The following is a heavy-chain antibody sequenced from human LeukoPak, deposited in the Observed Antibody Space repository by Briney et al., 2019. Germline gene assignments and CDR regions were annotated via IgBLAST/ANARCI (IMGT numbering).Heavy chain of an antibody. V-gene: IGHV3-7*01. J-gene: IGHJ6*04. CDR1: GFPFSSYW. CDR3: VGQLLRAV. Sequence: GGSLRLSCAASGFPFSSYWISWVRQPPGRGLEWVANINEDGSVQDYVDAVKGRFTISRDNAKNSLYLEINSLRVDDTAVYYCVGQLLRAVWGKGTTVTVSS. CDR2: INEDGSVQ. D-gene: IGHD2-2*01.